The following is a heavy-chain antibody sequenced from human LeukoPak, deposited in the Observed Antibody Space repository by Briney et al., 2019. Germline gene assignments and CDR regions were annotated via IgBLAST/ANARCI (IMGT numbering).Heavy chain of an antibody. V-gene: IGHV3-30*02. Sequence: GGSLRLSCAASGFTFSSYGMHWVRQAPGKGLEWVAFIRYDGSNKYYADSVKGRFTISRDNSKNTLYLQMNSLRAEDTAVYYCARGSYCSSTSCYYHLTYYYYMDVWGKGTTVTVSS. J-gene: IGHJ6*03. CDR1: GFTFSSYG. CDR2: IRYDGSNK. D-gene: IGHD2-2*01. CDR3: ARGSYCSSTSCYYHLTYYYYMDV.